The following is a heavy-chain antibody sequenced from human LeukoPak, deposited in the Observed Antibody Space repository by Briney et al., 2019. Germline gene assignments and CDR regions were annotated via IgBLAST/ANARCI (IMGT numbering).Heavy chain of an antibody. J-gene: IGHJ5*02. CDR2: IIAYNCNT. D-gene: IGHD3-3*01. CDR1: GYTFTSYC. CDR3: EREITADFWSGPNWFDP. Sequence: GGSVKGSFKASGYTFTSYCISWVRQAPGHGVVWMGWIIAYNCNTNYAQKLQGRVTMTTDTSTSTAYMELRSLRSDDTAVYYCEREITADFWSGPNWFDPWGQGTLVTVSS. V-gene: IGHV1-18*01.